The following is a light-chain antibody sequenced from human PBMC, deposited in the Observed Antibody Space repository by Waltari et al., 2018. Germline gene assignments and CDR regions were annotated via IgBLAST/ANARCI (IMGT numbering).Light chain of an antibody. V-gene: IGLV2-14*01. J-gene: IGLJ3*02. CDR1: SSDVGGYNY. CDR2: DFS. Sequence: QSALTQPASVSGSPGQSITISCTGTSSDVGGYNYVSWYQQHPGKAPKLMIYDFSERPSGVSNHFSGSKSGNTASLTISGLQAEDEADYYCSSYTSSNTWVFGGGTKLTVL. CDR3: SSYTSSNTWV.